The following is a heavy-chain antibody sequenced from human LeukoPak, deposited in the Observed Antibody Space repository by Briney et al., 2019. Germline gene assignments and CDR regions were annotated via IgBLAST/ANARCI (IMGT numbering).Heavy chain of an antibody. CDR1: GFTFNTYS. V-gene: IGHV3-21*01. CDR2: IFSSSLYI. Sequence: MAGGSLRLSCAASGFTFNTYSMNWVRQAPGKGLEWVASIFSSSLYINYADSVKGRFTISRDNAENSLFLQMNSLRAEDTAVYYCARDSTYTGSFHDAFDIWGQGTMVIVSS. J-gene: IGHJ3*02. CDR3: ARDSTYTGSFHDAFDI. D-gene: IGHD1-26*01.